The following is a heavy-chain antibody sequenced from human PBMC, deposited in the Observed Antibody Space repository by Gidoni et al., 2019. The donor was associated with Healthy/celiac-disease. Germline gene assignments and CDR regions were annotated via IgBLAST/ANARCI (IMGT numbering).Heavy chain of an antibody. CDR1: GGTISSSSYY. CDR2: IYYSGST. J-gene: IGHJ3*02. Sequence: SETLSLTCTVSGGTISSSSYYWGWIRQPPGKGLEWIGSIYYSGSTYYNPSLKSRVTISVDTSKNQFSLKLSSVTAADTAVYYCARHLGAAFDIWGQGTMVTVSS. CDR3: ARHLGAAFDI. V-gene: IGHV4-39*01. D-gene: IGHD3-16*01.